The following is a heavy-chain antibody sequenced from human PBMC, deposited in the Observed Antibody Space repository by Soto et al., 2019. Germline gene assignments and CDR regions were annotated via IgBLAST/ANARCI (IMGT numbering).Heavy chain of an antibody. D-gene: IGHD4-17*01. J-gene: IGHJ1*01. CDR2: ISPIFATV. CDR1: GGTFANYA. CDR3: ARVEARDADSSQD. V-gene: IGHV1-69*12. Sequence: VQLVQSGAEVKKPGSSVKVSCKASGGTFANYAINWVRQAPGQGLEWMGGISPIFATVNYAQNFQGRVTITADETTSTAYMELNRLRSEHTSVYSGARVEARDADSSQDWGQGTLVTVSS.